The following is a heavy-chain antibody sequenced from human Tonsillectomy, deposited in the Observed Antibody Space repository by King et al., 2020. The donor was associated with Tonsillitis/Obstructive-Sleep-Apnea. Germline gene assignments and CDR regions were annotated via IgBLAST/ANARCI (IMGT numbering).Heavy chain of an antibody. D-gene: IGHD3-3*01. J-gene: IGHJ6*03. CDR1: GGSISSSSYY. CDR2: IYYSGST. CDR3: SRSYYDFWGGYYSMDV. Sequence: QLQESGPGLVKPSETLSLTCTVSGGSISSSSYYWGWIRQPPGKGLEWNGSIYYSGSTYYNPSLKSRVTISVETSKNQFSLKLSSVTAADTAVYYCSRSYYDFWGGYYSMDVWGKGTTVTVSS. V-gene: IGHV4-39*01.